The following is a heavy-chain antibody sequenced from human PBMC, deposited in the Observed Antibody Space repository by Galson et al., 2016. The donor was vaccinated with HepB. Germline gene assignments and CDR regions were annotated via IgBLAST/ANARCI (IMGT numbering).Heavy chain of an antibody. CDR2: LNKDGTFA. Sequence: SLRLSCAASGFTFNSHVMHWVRQGPGEGLVWVSRLNKDGTFASYADSVKGRFTTFRDNAKNILYLQMNSLRVGDTGAYYCTRDSYDDHYYYGMDVWGRGTTVTVSS. D-gene: IGHD1-1*01. CDR3: TRDSYDDHYYYGMDV. J-gene: IGHJ6*02. CDR1: GFTFNSHV. V-gene: IGHV3-74*01.